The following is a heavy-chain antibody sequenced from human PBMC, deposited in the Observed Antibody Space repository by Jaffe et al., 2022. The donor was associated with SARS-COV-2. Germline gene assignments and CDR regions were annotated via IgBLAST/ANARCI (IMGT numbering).Heavy chain of an antibody. CDR1: GFTFSSYS. CDR2: ISSSSSYI. V-gene: IGHV3-21*01. CDR3: ARDQGGPRYCSSTSCYRDAEYFQH. J-gene: IGHJ1*01. D-gene: IGHD2-2*01. Sequence: EVQLVESGGGLVKPGGSLRLSCAASGFTFSSYSMNWVRQAPGKGLEWVSSISSSSSYIYYADSVKGRFTISRDNAKNSLYLQMNSLRAEDTAVYYCARDQGGPRYCSSTSCYRDAEYFQHWGQGTLVTVSS.